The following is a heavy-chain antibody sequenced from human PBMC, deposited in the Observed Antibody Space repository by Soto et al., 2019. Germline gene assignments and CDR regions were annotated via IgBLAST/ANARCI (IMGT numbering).Heavy chain of an antibody. CDR2: IYYCGRT. V-gene: IGHV4-39*01. CDR1: GGSISSSSYY. D-gene: IGHD3-10*01. CDR3: ARQGGVTMVRGVMGWFDP. Sequence: QLQLQESGPGLVKPSETLSLTCTVSGGSISSSSYYWGWIRQPPGKGLEWIGSIYYCGRTYYTPSVKSRVTIPVDTSSNQSSLKPVSVPAADTAVYHCARQGGVTMVRGVMGWFDPRGQGTPVTVSS. J-gene: IGHJ5*01.